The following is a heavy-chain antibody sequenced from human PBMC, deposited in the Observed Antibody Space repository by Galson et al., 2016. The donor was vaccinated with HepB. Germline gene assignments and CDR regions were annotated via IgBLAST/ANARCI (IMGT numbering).Heavy chain of an antibody. Sequence: SLRLSCATSGFTFSDFYMTWIRQAPGKGLEWVSYISSRSTYTGYADSVKGRFTISRDNAKNSLYLQMNSLRAEDTAVYYCARPRAQPDDALDIWGQGTMVTVSS. V-gene: IGHV3-11*06. J-gene: IGHJ3*02. CDR1: GFTFSDFY. CDR2: ISSRSTYT. CDR3: ARPRAQPDDALDI.